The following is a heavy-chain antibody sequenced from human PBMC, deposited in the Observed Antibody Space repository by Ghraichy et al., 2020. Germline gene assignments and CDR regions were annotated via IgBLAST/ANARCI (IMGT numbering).Heavy chain of an antibody. J-gene: IGHJ4*02. CDR2: IYYNGTT. CDR1: SGSVSTVSYY. Sequence: SETLSLTCTVSSGSVSTVSYYWSWIRQPPGKGLEWIGYIYYNGTTNHSPSLKSRVTVSLDTSKDHFSLRLSSMTAADTAVYYCARLIVGTTYFDHWGQGTLVTVSS. CDR3: ARLIVGTTYFDH. V-gene: IGHV4-61*03. D-gene: IGHD1-26*01.